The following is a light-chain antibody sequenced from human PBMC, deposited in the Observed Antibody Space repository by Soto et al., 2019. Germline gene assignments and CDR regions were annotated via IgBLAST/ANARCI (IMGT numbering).Light chain of an antibody. J-gene: IGKJ2*01. CDR1: RSVSSN. CDR2: GAS. Sequence: EIVMTQSPATLSVSPGERATLSCRASRSVSSNLAWYQQKPGQAPRLLMYGASTRATGIPARFSGSGSGTEFTLTISSLQSEDFAVYYCQQYNNWPPYTFGQATKLEIK. V-gene: IGKV3-15*01. CDR3: QQYNNWPPYT.